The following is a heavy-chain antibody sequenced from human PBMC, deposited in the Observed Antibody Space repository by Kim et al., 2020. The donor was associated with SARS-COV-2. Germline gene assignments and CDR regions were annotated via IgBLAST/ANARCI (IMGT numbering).Heavy chain of an antibody. CDR1: GYTFTGYY. J-gene: IGHJ4*02. CDR3: ARTGGPLRSDSSGYYRY. CDR2: INPNSGGT. V-gene: IGHV1-2*06. D-gene: IGHD3-22*01. Sequence: ASVKVSCKASGYTFTGYYMHWVRQAPGQGLEWMGRINPNSGGTNYAQKFQGRVTMTRDTSISTAYMELSRLRSDDTAVYYCARTGGPLRSDSSGYYRYWGQGTLVTVSS.